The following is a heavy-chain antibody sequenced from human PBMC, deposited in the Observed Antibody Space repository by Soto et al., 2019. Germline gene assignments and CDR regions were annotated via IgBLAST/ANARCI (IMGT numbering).Heavy chain of an antibody. V-gene: IGHV4-30-2*01. CDR2: IYHSGST. Sequence: SVTLSLTCAVSGGSISSGGYSWSWIRQPPGKGLECIGYIYHSGSTYYNPSLKSRVTISVDRSKNQFSLKLSSVTAADTAVYYCARKTGYEVFDFWGQGTLVTVSS. J-gene: IGHJ4*02. CDR1: GGSISSGGYS. D-gene: IGHD5-12*01. CDR3: ARKTGYEVFDF.